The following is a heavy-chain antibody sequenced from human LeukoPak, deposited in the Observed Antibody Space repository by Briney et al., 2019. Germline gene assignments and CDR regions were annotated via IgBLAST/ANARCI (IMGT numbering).Heavy chain of an antibody. J-gene: IGHJ4*02. D-gene: IGHD6-13*01. Sequence: SETLSLTCAVYGGSFSGYYWSWIRQPPGKGLEWIGEINHSGSTNYNPSLKSRVTMSVDTSKTQFSLKLSSVTAADTAVYYCARMDGSNWTFDYWGQGTLVTVSS. CDR2: INHSGST. V-gene: IGHV4-34*01. CDR1: GGSFSGYY. CDR3: ARMDGSNWTFDY.